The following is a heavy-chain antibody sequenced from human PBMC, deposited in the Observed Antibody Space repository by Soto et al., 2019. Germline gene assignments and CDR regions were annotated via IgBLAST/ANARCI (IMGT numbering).Heavy chain of an antibody. CDR2: IYYRGST. J-gene: IGHJ4*02. CDR1: GGSITSSDYY. Sequence: QVQLQESGPGLVKPSQTLSLTCTVSGGSITSSDYYWNWIRQHPGKGLEWIGYIYYRGSTYYNPSLKSRVTISVDTSDNQFSLKLSSVTAADTAVFYCARRSYSPGRYYFDYWGQGTLVTVSS. V-gene: IGHV4-31*03. D-gene: IGHD2-15*01. CDR3: ARRSYSPGRYYFDY.